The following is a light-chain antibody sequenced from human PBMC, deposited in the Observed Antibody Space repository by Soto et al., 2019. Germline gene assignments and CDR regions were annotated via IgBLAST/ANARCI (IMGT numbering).Light chain of an antibody. CDR3: SSYTSSSTLEVV. V-gene: IGLV2-14*01. Sequence: QSVLTQPASVSGSPGQSITISCTGTSSDGGGYNYVSWYQQHPGKAPKLMIYEVSNRPSGVSNRLSGSKSGNTASLTISGLQAEDEADYYCSSYTSSSTLEVVFGGGTKLTVL. CDR1: SSDGGGYNY. CDR2: EVS. J-gene: IGLJ2*01.